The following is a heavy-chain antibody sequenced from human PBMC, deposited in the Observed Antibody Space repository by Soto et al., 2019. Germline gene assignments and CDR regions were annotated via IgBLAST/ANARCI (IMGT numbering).Heavy chain of an antibody. CDR1: GFTFSSYS. D-gene: IGHD1-26*01. J-gene: IGHJ4*02. CDR3: PRDSGRGGADDY. Sequence: EVQLVESGGGLVQPGGSLRLSCAASGFTFSSYSMTWVRQAPGRGLEWVSYIGKSSSPIFYADSVRGRFFISRDNAKNSLYLQMNSLRDVDTAVYYCPRDSGRGGADDYWGQGTLVTVSS. CDR2: IGKSSSPI. V-gene: IGHV3-48*02.